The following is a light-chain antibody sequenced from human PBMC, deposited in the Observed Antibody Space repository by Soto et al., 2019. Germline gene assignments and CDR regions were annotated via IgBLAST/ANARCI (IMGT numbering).Light chain of an antibody. CDR2: EVS. Sequence: QSALTQPASVSGSPGQSITISCTGTSSDVGGYNYVSWYQQHPGKAPKLLTYEVSNRPSGVSNRFSGSKSGNTASLTISGLQAEDEDDYSCCSYTSGSPDVFGTGTKLTV. CDR1: SSDVGGYNY. J-gene: IGLJ1*01. CDR3: CSYTSGSPDV. V-gene: IGLV2-14*01.